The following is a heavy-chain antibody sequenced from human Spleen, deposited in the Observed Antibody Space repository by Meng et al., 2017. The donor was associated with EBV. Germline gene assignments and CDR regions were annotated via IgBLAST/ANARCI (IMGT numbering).Heavy chain of an antibody. D-gene: IGHD4/OR15-4a*01. J-gene: IGHJ4*02. V-gene: IGHV4-4*03. CDR3: ARSYNAYATYFLDY. CDR2: IYHSGST. CDR1: GGSISSNNW. Sequence: SGPGPRRPPRALSLSGVVSGGSISSNNWWSCVRQPPGKGLEWIGDIYHSGSTSYSPSLKSRVTMSLDKSTNQFSLNLTSVTAADTAVYYCARSYNAYATYFLDYWGQGTLVTVSS.